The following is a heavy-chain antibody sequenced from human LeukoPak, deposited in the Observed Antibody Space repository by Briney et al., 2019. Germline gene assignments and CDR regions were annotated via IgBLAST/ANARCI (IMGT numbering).Heavy chain of an antibody. CDR3: AREGTGTTWGLDY. J-gene: IGHJ4*02. CDR2: INPNSGGT. V-gene: IGHV1-2*02. Sequence: ASVKVSCKASGHTFTGYYMHWVRQAPGQGLEWMGWINPNSGGTNYAQKFQGRVTMTRDTSISTAYMELSRLRSDDTAVYYYAREGTGTTWGLDYWGQGTLVTVSS. D-gene: IGHD1-7*01. CDR1: GHTFTGYY.